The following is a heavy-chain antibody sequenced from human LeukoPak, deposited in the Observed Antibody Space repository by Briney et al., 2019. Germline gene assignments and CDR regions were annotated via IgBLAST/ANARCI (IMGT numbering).Heavy chain of an antibody. CDR3: ASILGGIAAAGPFDY. CDR1: GFTFSSYS. CDR2: ISSSSSYI. Sequence: GGSLRLSCAASGFTFSSYSMNWVRQAPGKGLEWVSSISSSSSYIYYADSVKGRFTISRDNAKNSLYLQMNGLRAEDTAVYYCASILGGIAAAGPFDYWGQGTLVTVSS. V-gene: IGHV3-21*01. D-gene: IGHD6-13*01. J-gene: IGHJ4*02.